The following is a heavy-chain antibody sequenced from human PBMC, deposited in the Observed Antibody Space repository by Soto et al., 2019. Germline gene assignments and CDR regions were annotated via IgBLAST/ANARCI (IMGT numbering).Heavy chain of an antibody. V-gene: IGHV5-51*01. Sequence: PGESLKISCKGSEYSFTSYWIGGMRQMRGKGREGRGIIYPGDSDTRYSPSFRGQVTISADKSISTAYLQWNSLKASDTAMYYCARPLTYYYDSSGSNTTGLAFDIWGEGTMVTV. D-gene: IGHD3-22*01. CDR3: ARPLTYYYDSSGSNTTGLAFDI. J-gene: IGHJ3*02. CDR2: IYPGDSDT. CDR1: EYSFTSYW.